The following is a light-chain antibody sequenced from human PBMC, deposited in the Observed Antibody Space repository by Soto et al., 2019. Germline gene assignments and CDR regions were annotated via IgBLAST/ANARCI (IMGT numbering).Light chain of an antibody. CDR2: DAS. CDR1: QSVSSY. V-gene: IGKV3-11*01. CDR3: QQRSNWPIT. Sequence: EIVLTQSPATLSLSPGERATLSCRASQSVSSYFAWYQQKPGQAPRLLIYDASNRATGIPARFSGSGSGTDFTLTISSLESEDFAVYYCQQRSNWPITVGQGTRLEIK. J-gene: IGKJ5*01.